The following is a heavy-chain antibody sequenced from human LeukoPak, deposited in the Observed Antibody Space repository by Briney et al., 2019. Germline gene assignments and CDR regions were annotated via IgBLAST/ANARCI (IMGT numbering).Heavy chain of an antibody. CDR2: IYYTGDT. CDR3: ARGFQWYPRPNGFDI. J-gene: IGHJ3*02. CDR1: GGSISSYY. Sequence: PSETLSLTCTVSGGSISSYYWSWIRLPPEKGLEWIGNIYYTGDTYYNPSLQSRVAISVDSSKSQFSLKLGSVIAADTAVYFCARGFQWYPRPNGFDIWGHGTMVTVSS. V-gene: IGHV4-59*01. D-gene: IGHD2-8*01.